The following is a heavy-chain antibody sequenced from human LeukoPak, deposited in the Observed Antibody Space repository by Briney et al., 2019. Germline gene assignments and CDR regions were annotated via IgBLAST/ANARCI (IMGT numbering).Heavy chain of an antibody. J-gene: IGHJ4*02. D-gene: IGHD4-17*01. CDR3: ARARTTRGFDY. CDR1: GFTFGSYW. V-gene: IGHV3-7*01. Sequence: GGSLRLSCAASGFTFGSYWMSWVRQAPGKGLEWLANIKQDGSEKYYVDSVKGRFTMSRDNAKNTLYLQMNSLRAEDTAVYYCARARTTRGFDYWGQGTLVTVSS. CDR2: IKQDGSEK.